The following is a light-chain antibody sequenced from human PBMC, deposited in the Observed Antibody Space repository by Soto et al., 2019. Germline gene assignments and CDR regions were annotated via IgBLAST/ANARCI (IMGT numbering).Light chain of an antibody. CDR2: KAS. J-gene: IGKJ5*01. V-gene: IGKV1-5*03. CDR3: QQYKSYSPT. CDR1: ESISMR. Sequence: DIQMTQSPSTLSASVGDRVTITCRASESISMRLAWYQQKPGKAPNLLIYKASSLQSGVPSRFSGSGSETEFTLTIGSLQPDDFATYYCQQYKSYSPTFGQGTRLEIK.